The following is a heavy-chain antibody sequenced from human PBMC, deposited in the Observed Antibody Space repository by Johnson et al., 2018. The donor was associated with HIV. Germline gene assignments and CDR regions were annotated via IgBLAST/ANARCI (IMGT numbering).Heavy chain of an antibody. CDR3: ARAPYYYDSSTGAFDI. CDR2: ISWNSGSI. Sequence: VQLVESGGGLVQPGRSLRLSCAASGFTFDDYAMHWVRQAPGKGLEWVSGISWNSGSIGYADSVKGRFTISRDNAKNSLYLQMNSLRAEDTAVYYCARAPYYYDSSTGAFDIWGQGTIVTVSS. J-gene: IGHJ3*02. V-gene: IGHV3-9*01. CDR1: GFTFDDYA. D-gene: IGHD3-22*01.